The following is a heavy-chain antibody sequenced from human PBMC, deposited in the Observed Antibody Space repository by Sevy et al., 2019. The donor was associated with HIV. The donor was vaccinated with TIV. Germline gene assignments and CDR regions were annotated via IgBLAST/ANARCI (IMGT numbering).Heavy chain of an antibody. J-gene: IGHJ6*02. Sequence: SETLSLTCTVSGGSINSGGYYWNWIRQHPGKGLEWIGYIYDSGRTKYSPSLKSRVTISEDTSKNQFSLKLGSVTAADTAVYDCARASGNSLNYGVDVWGQGTTVTVSS. V-gene: IGHV4-31*03. CDR1: GGSINSGGYY. CDR2: IYDSGRT. CDR3: ARASGNSLNYGVDV. D-gene: IGHD3-10*01.